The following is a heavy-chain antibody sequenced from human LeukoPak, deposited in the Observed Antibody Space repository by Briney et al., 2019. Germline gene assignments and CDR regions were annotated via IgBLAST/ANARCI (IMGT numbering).Heavy chain of an antibody. J-gene: IGHJ4*02. CDR3: AKYNRQQLDYFDY. CDR2: ISGSGGST. D-gene: IGHD6-13*01. V-gene: IGHV3-23*01. Sequence: PGGSLRLSCAVSGFTFSSYAMSWVRQAPGKGLEWVSAISGSGGSTYYADSVKGRFTISRDNSKNTLYLQMNSLRAEDTAVYYCAKYNRQQLDYFDYWGQGTLVTVSS. CDR1: GFTFSSYA.